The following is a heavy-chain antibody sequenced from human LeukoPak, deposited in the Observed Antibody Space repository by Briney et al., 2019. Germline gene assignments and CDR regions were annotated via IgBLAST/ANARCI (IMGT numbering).Heavy chain of an antibody. J-gene: IGHJ6*03. CDR2: IIPIFGTA. V-gene: IGHV1-69*05. CDR1: GGTFSSYA. Sequence: SVKVSCKASGGTFSSYAISWVRQAPGQGLEWMGGIIPIFGTANYAQKFQGRVTITTDESTSTAYMELSSLRSEDTAVYYCASAYCSSTSCSGGLYYYMDVWGKGTTVTVSS. D-gene: IGHD2-2*01. CDR3: ASAYCSSTSCSGGLYYYMDV.